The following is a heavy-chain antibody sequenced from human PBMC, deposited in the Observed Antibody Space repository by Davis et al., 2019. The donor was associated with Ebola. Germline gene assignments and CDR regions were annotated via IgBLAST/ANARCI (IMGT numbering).Heavy chain of an antibody. D-gene: IGHD6-6*01. CDR2: ISDSGSTT. Sequence: PGGSLRLSCAASGFTFNKYEMNWVRQAPGKGLEWISYISDSGSTTYYTDSVKGRFTISRDNAKNSLYLQMNSLRAEDTALYYCAKDSSSSGLYYYGMDVWGQGTTVTVSS. CDR3: AKDSSSSGLYYYGMDV. CDR1: GFTFNKYE. V-gene: IGHV3-48*03. J-gene: IGHJ6*02.